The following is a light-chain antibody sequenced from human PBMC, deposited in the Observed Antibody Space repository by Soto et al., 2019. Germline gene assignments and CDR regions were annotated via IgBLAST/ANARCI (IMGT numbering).Light chain of an antibody. J-gene: IGKJ1*01. CDR1: QSVSSSY. V-gene: IGKV3-15*01. Sequence: EIVLTQSPGTLSLSPGERATLSCRASQSVSSSYLAWYQQKPGQAPRLLIYGASNRATGIPARFSGSGPGTEFTLTISSLLSEDFAIYYCLQYKSWPPWTFGQGTKV. CDR2: GAS. CDR3: LQYKSWPPWT.